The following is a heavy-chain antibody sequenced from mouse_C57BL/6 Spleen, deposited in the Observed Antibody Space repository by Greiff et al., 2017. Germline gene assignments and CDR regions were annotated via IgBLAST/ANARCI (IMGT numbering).Heavy chain of an antibody. V-gene: IGHV5-9*01. J-gene: IGHJ4*01. CDR3: ARQGTTWAIDY. D-gene: IGHD1-1*01. Sequence: EVMLVESGGGLVKPGGSLKLSCAASGFTFSSYTMSWVRQTPEKRLEWVATISGGGGNTYYPDSVKGRFTISRDNAKNTLCLQMSSLRSADTALSCCARQGTTWAIDYWGQGTSVTVSS. CDR2: ISGGGGNT. CDR1: GFTFSSYT.